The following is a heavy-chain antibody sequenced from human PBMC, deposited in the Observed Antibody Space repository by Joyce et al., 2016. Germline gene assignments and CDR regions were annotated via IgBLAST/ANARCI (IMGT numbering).Heavy chain of an antibody. D-gene: IGHD2-2*01. J-gene: IGHJ4*02. V-gene: IGHV3-21*02. Sequence: EVQLVESGGGLVKPGGSLRLSCAASGFSFSSYNMNWVRQATGKGLEWVSSISGGSSYISYADSLKGRFTISRDNAKNSLSLQMDSLRAEDTAVYYCARAPLSCTSSSCSYYFDYWGQGTLVTVSS. CDR2: ISGGSSYI. CDR3: ARAPLSCTSSSCSYYFDY. CDR1: GFSFSSYN.